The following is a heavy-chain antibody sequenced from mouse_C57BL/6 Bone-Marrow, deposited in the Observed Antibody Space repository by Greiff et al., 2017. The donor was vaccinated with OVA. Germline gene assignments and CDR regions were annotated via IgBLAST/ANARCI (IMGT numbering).Heavy chain of an antibody. J-gene: IGHJ2*01. CDR2: IDPSDSYT. CDR1: GYTFTSYW. Sequence: QVQLQQPGAELVKPGASVKLSCKASGYTFTSYWMQWVKQRPGQGLEWIGEIDPSDSYTNYNQKFKGKATLTVDTSSSTAYMQLSSLTSEDSAVYYCARKRGDSSGYGGYWGQGTTLTVSS. D-gene: IGHD3-2*02. V-gene: IGHV1-50*01. CDR3: ARKRGDSSGYGGY.